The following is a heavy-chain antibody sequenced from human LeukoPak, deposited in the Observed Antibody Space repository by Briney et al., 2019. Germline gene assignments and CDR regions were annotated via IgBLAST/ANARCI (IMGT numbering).Heavy chain of an antibody. J-gene: IGHJ4*02. D-gene: IGHD5-18*01. CDR2: INPNSGGT. CDR1: GYTFTGYY. Sequence: ASVKVSCTASGYTFTGYYMHWVRQAPGQGLEWMGWINPNSGGTNYAQKFQGRVTMTRDTSISTAYMELSRLRSDETAVYYCASPGYSYGLYYFDYWGQGTLVTVSS. V-gene: IGHV1-2*02. CDR3: ASPGYSYGLYYFDY.